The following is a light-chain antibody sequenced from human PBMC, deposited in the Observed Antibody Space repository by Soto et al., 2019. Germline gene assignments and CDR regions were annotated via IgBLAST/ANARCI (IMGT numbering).Light chain of an antibody. CDR3: QQYGSSLWT. J-gene: IGKJ1*01. V-gene: IGKV3-20*01. CDR1: QSVSNNY. Sequence: EIVFTQSPGTLSLSPGERATLSCRASQSVSNNYLAWYQQKPGQAPRLIIYGASNRDTGIPDRFSGSGAGTECTRTISRLEPEDFAVDYCQQYGSSLWTFGQGTKVDIK. CDR2: GAS.